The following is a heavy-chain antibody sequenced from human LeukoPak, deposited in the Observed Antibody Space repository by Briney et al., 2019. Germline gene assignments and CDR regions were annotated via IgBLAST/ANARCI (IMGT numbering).Heavy chain of an antibody. CDR1: GGXFSSYA. CDR3: ARSGYSSGWYRYY. D-gene: IGHD6-19*01. Sequence: SVKVSCKASGGXFSSYAMSWVRQAPGQGLKWMGRIIPILGIANYAQKFQGRVTITADKSTSTAYMELSSLRSEDTAVYYCARSGYSSGWYRYYWGQGTLVTVSS. CDR2: IIPILGIA. V-gene: IGHV1-69*04. J-gene: IGHJ4*02.